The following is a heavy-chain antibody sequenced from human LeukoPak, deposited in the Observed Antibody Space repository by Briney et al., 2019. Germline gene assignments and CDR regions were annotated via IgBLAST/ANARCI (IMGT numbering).Heavy chain of an antibody. V-gene: IGHV1-18*01. Sequence: ASVKVSCKASGYSFVLYGISWVRQAPGQGPEWMGWISTGNGNTNYGQKFQGRVTMTTDTSTGTAYMELRSLRSDDTAMYYCARANNWNYALGYWGQGTLVTVSS. CDR2: ISTGNGNT. CDR1: GYSFVLYG. CDR3: ARANNWNYALGY. D-gene: IGHD1-7*01. J-gene: IGHJ4*02.